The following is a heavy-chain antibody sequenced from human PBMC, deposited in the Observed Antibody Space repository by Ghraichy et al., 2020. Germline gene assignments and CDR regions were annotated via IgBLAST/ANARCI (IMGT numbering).Heavy chain of an antibody. CDR3: ARSYDFWSGFYGL. J-gene: IGHJ4*02. Sequence: GRSLRLSCAVSGFTVSDYFMTWIRQAPGKGLEWVSYSSISGATVNYADSVKGRFTISRDNAKNSLFLQMNSLRAEDTAVYYCARSYDFWSGFYGLWGQGTLVTVSS. CDR2: SSISGATV. D-gene: IGHD3-3*01. CDR1: GFTVSDYF. V-gene: IGHV3-11*01.